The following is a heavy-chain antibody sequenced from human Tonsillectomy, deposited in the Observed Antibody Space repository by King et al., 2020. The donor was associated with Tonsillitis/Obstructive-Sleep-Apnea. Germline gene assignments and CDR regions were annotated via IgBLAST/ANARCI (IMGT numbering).Heavy chain of an antibody. V-gene: IGHV3-30*01. J-gene: IGHJ4*02. CDR3: ATDEYCSSTSCSNFDY. D-gene: IGHD2-2*01. Sequence: VQLVESGGGVVQPGRSLRLSCAASGFTFSSYVMHWVRQAPGKGLEWVSGISYDGSNKHYADSVKGRFTISRDNSKNTLCLQMNSLRAEDTAVYYCATDEYCSSTSCSNFDYWGQGALVTVSS. CDR1: GFTFSSYV. CDR2: ISYDGSNK.